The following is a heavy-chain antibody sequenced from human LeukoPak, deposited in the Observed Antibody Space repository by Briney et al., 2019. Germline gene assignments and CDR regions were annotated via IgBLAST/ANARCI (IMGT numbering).Heavy chain of an antibody. CDR1: GYTFTGYY. Sequence: ASVKVSCKASGYTFTGYYMHWVRQAPGQGLEWMGWINPNSGGTNYAQKFQGWVTMTRDTSISTAYMELSRLRSDDTAVYYCATHSSGWSDDAFDIWGQGTMVTVSS. J-gene: IGHJ3*02. CDR3: ATHSSGWSDDAFDI. CDR2: INPNSGGT. V-gene: IGHV1-2*04. D-gene: IGHD6-19*01.